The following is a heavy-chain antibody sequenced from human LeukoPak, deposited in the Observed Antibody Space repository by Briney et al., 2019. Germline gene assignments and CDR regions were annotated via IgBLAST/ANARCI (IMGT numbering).Heavy chain of an antibody. CDR1: GYTFTSYG. V-gene: IGHV1-18*01. Sequence: ASVKVSCKASGYTFTSYGISWLRQAPGQGLEWMGWISAYNGNTNYAQKLQGRVTMTTDTSTSTAYMELRNLRSDDTAVYYCARGGPAARLITFGGVTDYWGQGTLVTVSS. CDR3: ARGGPAARLITFGGVTDY. CDR2: ISAYNGNT. J-gene: IGHJ4*02. D-gene: IGHD3-16*01.